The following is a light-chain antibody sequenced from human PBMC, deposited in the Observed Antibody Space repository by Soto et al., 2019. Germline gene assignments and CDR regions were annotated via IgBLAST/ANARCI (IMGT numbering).Light chain of an antibody. CDR3: QQYGG. CDR1: QSINSNY. J-gene: IGKJ5*01. Sequence: EIVLTQSPGTLSLSPGERATLSCRASQSINSNYSAWYQQKPGQAPRLLIYGASSRATGIPDRFSGSGSGTDFTLTISRLEPEDFAVYYCQQYGGFGQGTRLEIK. CDR2: GAS. V-gene: IGKV3-20*01.